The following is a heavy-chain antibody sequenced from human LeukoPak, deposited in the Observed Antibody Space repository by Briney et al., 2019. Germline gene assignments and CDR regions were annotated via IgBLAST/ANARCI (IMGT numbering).Heavy chain of an antibody. Sequence: GRSLRLSCAASGFTFSSYAMHWVRQAPGKGLEWVAVISYDGSNKYYADSVKGRFTISRDNSKNTLYLQMNSLGAEDTAVYYCARDQSYSGFDYWGQGTLVIVSS. J-gene: IGHJ4*02. CDR2: ISYDGSNK. CDR1: GFTFSSYA. CDR3: ARDQSYSGFDY. D-gene: IGHD3-10*01. V-gene: IGHV3-30-3*01.